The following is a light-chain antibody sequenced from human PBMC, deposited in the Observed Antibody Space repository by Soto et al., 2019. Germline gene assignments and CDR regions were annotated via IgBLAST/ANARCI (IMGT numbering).Light chain of an antibody. V-gene: IGKV3-15*01. J-gene: IGKJ3*01. CDR1: QSVGRD. CDR3: QQYNNWPPT. CDR2: GAS. Sequence: EIVMTQSPATLSLSPGEGATLSCRASQSVGRDLAWYQQKPGQAPRLLIYGASTRATGIPARFTGSGSGTEFTLAINSLQSEGFAVYWCQQYNNWPPTFGPGTTVDIK.